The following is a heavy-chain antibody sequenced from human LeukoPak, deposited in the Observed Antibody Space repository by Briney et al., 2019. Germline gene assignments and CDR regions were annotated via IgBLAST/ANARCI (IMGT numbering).Heavy chain of an antibody. V-gene: IGHV3-30-3*01. CDR3: ARDLLLWFGELSGDSDY. CDR2: LSHDGGTK. Sequence: PGGSLRLSCAASGFTFNNYAMNWVRQAPGKGLEWVAALSHDGGTKYYADSVKGRFTISRDNSKNTLHLQMNSLRAEDTAVYYCARDLLLWFGELSGDSDYWGQGTLVTVSS. D-gene: IGHD3-10*01. J-gene: IGHJ4*02. CDR1: GFTFNNYA.